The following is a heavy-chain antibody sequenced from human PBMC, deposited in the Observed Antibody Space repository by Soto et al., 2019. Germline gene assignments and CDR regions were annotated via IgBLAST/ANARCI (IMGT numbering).Heavy chain of an antibody. V-gene: IGHV3-7*01. Sequence: GGSLRLSCAASGFTFSSYWMSWVRQAPGKGLEWVANIKQDGSEKYYVDSVKGRFTISRDNAKNSLYLQMNSLRAEDTAVYYCAREGYSSSWIFDYWGQGTLVTVSS. CDR2: IKQDGSEK. CDR1: GFTFSSYW. J-gene: IGHJ4*02. D-gene: IGHD6-13*01. CDR3: AREGYSSSWIFDY.